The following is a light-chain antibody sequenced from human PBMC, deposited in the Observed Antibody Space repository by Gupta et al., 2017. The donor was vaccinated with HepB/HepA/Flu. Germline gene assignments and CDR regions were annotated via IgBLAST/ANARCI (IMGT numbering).Light chain of an antibody. Sequence: QSVLTQPPSSSGTPGQRVTIYCSGSSSNIGGNTVIWYQQLPGTAPKLLIHSNNQRPSGVPDRFSGSKSGTSASLVISGLQSDDEGEYYCAAWDDSRNGWVFGGGTKLTVL. CDR1: SSNIGGNT. V-gene: IGLV1-44*01. CDR3: AAWDDSRNGWV. CDR2: SNN. J-gene: IGLJ3*02.